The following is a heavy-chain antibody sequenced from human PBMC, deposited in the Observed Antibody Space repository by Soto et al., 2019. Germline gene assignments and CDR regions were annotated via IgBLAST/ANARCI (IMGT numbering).Heavy chain of an antibody. CDR3: AREYKWTSIYYGMDV. CDR2: IIPIFGTA. D-gene: IGHD1-20*01. V-gene: IGHV1-69*01. CDR1: GGTFSSYA. J-gene: IGHJ6*02. Sequence: QVQLVQSGAEVKKPGSSVKVSCKVSGGTFSSYAISWVRQAPGQGLEWMGGIIPIFGTANYAQKFQGRVTITADESTSTAYMELSSLRSEDSAVYYCAREYKWTSIYYGMDVWGQGTTGTVSS.